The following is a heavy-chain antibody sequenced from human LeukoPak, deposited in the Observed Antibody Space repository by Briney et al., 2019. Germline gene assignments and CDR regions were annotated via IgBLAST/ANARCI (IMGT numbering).Heavy chain of an antibody. V-gene: IGHV3-30*18. CDR2: ISYDGSNK. J-gene: IGHJ4*02. Sequence: GGSLRLSCAASGFTVSSNYMSWVRQAPGKGLEWVAVISYDGSNKYYADSVKGRFTISRDNSKNTLYLQMNSLRAEDTAVYYCAKPHTHSSSWDRYYFDYWGQGTLVTVSS. CDR3: AKPHTHSSSWDRYYFDY. D-gene: IGHD6-13*01. CDR1: GFTVSSNY.